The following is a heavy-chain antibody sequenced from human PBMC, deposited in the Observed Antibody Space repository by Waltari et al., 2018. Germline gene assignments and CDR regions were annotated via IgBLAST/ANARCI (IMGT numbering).Heavy chain of an antibody. CDR3: ARDRAAGGFDY. D-gene: IGHD2-15*01. J-gene: IGHJ4*02. CDR1: GFTFSSYS. Sequence: EVQLVESGGGLVKPGGSLRLSCAASGFTFSSYSMNWVRQAPGKGLEWVSSIISSSSYIYYADSVKGRFTISRDNAKNSLYLQMNSLRAEDTAVYYCARDRAAGGFDYWGQGTLVTVSS. V-gene: IGHV3-21*01. CDR2: IISSSSYI.